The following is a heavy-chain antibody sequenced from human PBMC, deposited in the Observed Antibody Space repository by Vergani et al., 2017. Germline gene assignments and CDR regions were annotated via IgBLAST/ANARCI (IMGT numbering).Heavy chain of an antibody. Sequence: EVRLLESGGGLVQPGGSLRLSCVGSGFTFTSYAMNWVRQAPGKGLEWVSGISGSGATSYYAESMKGRFAMSRDNAKNSLYLQMNNLRVEDTAVYYCARDLLPGTLLLLAYWGQGTLISVSS. CDR1: GFTFTSYA. D-gene: IGHD1-7*01. J-gene: IGHJ4*02. CDR2: ISGSGATS. CDR3: ARDLLPGTLLLLAY. V-gene: IGHV3-23*01.